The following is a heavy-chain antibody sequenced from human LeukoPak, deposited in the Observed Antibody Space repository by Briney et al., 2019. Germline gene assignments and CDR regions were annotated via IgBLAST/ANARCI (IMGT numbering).Heavy chain of an antibody. Sequence: GGSLRLSCAASGFTFSSYSMNWVRQAPGKGLEWVSSISSSSSYIYYADSVKGRFTISRDNAKNSLYLQMNSLRAEDTAVYYCAKDYYGSGSLPDYWGQGTLVTVSS. CDR2: ISSSSSYI. J-gene: IGHJ4*02. D-gene: IGHD3-10*01. CDR1: GFTFSSYS. V-gene: IGHV3-21*01. CDR3: AKDYYGSGSLPDY.